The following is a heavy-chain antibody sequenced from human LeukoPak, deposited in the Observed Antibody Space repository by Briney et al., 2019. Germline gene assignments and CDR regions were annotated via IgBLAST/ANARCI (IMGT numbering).Heavy chain of an antibody. V-gene: IGHV1-69*13. Sequence: ASVKVSCKASGGTFSSYAISWVRQAPGQGLEWMGGIIPIFGTANYAQKFQGRVTITADESTSTAYMELSSLRSEDTAVYYCARVPPGGSSSPFDYWGQGTLVTVSS. CDR1: GGTFSSYA. CDR2: IIPIFGTA. D-gene: IGHD1-26*01. CDR3: ARVPPGGSSSPFDY. J-gene: IGHJ4*02.